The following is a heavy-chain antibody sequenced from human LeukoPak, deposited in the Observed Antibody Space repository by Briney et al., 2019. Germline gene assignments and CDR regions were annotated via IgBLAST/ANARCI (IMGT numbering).Heavy chain of an antibody. CDR3: ARGDKDVVVVAATLDY. CDR1: GGSFSGYY. V-gene: IGHV4-34*01. D-gene: IGHD2-15*01. J-gene: IGHJ4*02. Sequence: SETLSLTCAVYGGSFSGYYWSWIRQPPGKGLEWIGEINHSGSTNYDPPLKSRVTISVDTSKNQFSLKLSSVTAADTAVYYCARGDKDVVVVAATLDYWGQGTLVTVSS. CDR2: INHSGST.